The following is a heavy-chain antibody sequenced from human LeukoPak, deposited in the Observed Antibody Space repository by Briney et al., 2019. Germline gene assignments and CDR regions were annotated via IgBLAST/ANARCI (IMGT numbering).Heavy chain of an antibody. CDR2: INPSGGST. Sequence: ASVKVSCKASGYTFTSYYMHWVRQAPGQGLEWMGIINPSGGSTTYAQKFQGRVTMTRDTSTSTVYMELSSLRSEDTAVYYCARDPHYYDNSGYYEGVDYWDQGTLVTVSS. J-gene: IGHJ4*02. V-gene: IGHV1-46*01. CDR3: ARDPHYYDNSGYYEGVDY. CDR1: GYTFTSYY. D-gene: IGHD3-22*01.